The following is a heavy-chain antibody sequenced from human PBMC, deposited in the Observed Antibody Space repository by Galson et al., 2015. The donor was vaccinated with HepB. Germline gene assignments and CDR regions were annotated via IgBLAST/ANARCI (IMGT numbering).Heavy chain of an antibody. CDR2: INAGNGNT. CDR1: GYTFTSYA. D-gene: IGHD3-9*01. J-gene: IGHJ4*02. CDR3: ARDTRILRYFDWLFGY. Sequence: SVKVSCKASGYTFTSYAMHWVRQAPGQRLEWMGWINAGNGNTKYSQKFQGRVTITRDTSASTAYMELSSLRSEDTAVYYCARDTRILRYFDWLFGYWGQGTLVTVSS. V-gene: IGHV1-3*01.